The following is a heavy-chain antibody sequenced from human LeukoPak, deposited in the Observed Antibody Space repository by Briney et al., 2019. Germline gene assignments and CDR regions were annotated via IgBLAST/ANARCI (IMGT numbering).Heavy chain of an antibody. CDR2: ICYSGST. J-gene: IGHJ4*02. CDR1: GGSISSSSYY. Sequence: PSETLSLTCTVSGGSISSSSYYWGWIRQPPGKGLEWIGSICYSGSTYYNPSLKSRVTISVDTSKNQFFLKLSSVTAADAAVYYCARDRYSYGYALDYWGQGTLVTVSS. CDR3: ARDRYSYGYALDY. D-gene: IGHD5-18*01. V-gene: IGHV4-39*07.